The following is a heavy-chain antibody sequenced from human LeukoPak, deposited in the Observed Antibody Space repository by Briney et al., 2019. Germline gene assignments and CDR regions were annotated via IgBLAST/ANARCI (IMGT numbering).Heavy chain of an antibody. CDR2: ISASGTT. CDR1: GFSLSNYA. D-gene: IGHD2-15*01. J-gene: IGHJ5*02. CDR3: AKSKEDCCGSFDP. Sequence: GGSLRLSCAASGFSLSNYAMTWVRQAPGTGLEWVSAISASGTTYYADSVTGRFTISRDNSKNTLYLQMNSLRAEDTALYYCAKSKEDCCGSFDPWGQGTLVTVSS. V-gene: IGHV3-23*01.